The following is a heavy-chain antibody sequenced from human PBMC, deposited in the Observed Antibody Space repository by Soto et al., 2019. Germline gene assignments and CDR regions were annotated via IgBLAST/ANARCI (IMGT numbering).Heavy chain of an antibody. J-gene: IGHJ4*02. V-gene: IGHV3-23*01. D-gene: IGHD1-7*01. CDR1: GFTFSSYA. CDR2: ISGSGGST. CDR3: AKDRNYPRDQFHY. Sequence: PGGSLRLSCAASGFTFSSYAMSWVRQAPGKGLEWVSAISGSGGSTYYADSVKGRFTISRDNSKNTLYLHMDSLRAEDTAVYYCAKDRNYPRDQFHYWGQGTLVTVSS.